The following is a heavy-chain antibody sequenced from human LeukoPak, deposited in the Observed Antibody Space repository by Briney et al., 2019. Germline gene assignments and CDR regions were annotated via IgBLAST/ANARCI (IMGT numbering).Heavy chain of an antibody. CDR2: IKQDGSEK. V-gene: IGHV3-7*01. CDR3: ARDAGRREDI. CDR1: GFTFTSFW. D-gene: IGHD1-1*01. Sequence: PGGSLRLSCATSGFTFTSFWFTWARQAPGKGLEWVASIKQDGSEKHYVDSVEGRFTLSRDNAKNSLFLQMNSLRAEDTALYYCARDAGRREDIWGQGTMVTVSS. J-gene: IGHJ3*02.